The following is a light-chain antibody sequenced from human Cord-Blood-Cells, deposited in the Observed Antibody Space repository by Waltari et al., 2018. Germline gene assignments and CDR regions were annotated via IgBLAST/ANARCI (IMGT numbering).Light chain of an antibody. CDR3: RQHNSYPDS. CDR1: QGISSY. CDR2: AAS. Sequence: DIQLTQSPSFLSASVGDRVTITFRASQGISSYLALYQQKPGKAPNLLHYAASTLQSGVPSRFSGSGSGTEVALTISSLQPEGFATYGCRQHNSYPDSCGQGTKLEIK. J-gene: IGKJ2*03. V-gene: IGKV1-9*01.